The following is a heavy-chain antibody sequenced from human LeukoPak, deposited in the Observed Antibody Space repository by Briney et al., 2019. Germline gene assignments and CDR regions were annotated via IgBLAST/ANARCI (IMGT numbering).Heavy chain of an antibody. CDR1: GGSFSGHY. J-gene: IGHJ5*02. V-gene: IGHV4-34*01. Sequence: SETLSLTCAVYGGSFSGHYWSWIRQPPGKGLEWIGEIDPNGNTNYNPSLKSRVTISVDTSKNQFSLKLSSVTAADTAVYYCARNWFDPWGQGTLVTVSS. CDR3: ARNWFDP. CDR2: IDPNGNT.